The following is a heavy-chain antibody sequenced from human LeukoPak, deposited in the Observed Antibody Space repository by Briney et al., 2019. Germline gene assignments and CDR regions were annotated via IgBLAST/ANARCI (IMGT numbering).Heavy chain of an antibody. V-gene: IGHV3-23*01. J-gene: IGHJ6*02. CDR1: GFTFSSYA. D-gene: IGHD5-18*01. CDR2: ISGSGGST. Sequence: GGSLRLSCAASGFTFSSYAMSWVRQAPGKGLEWVSAISGSGGSTYYADSVKGRFTISRDNSKSTLYLQMNSLRAEDTAVYYCAKVPQLWSPGGMDVWGQGTTVTVSS. CDR3: AKVPQLWSPGGMDV.